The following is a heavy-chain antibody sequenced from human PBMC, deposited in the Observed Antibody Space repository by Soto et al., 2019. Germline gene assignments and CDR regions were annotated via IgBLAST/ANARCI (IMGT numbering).Heavy chain of an antibody. CDR1: GFAFSTYA. CDR3: AKAIVVVISTGFYFDY. CDR2: ISGNSGST. Sequence: GSLRLSCAASGFAFSTYAMSWVRQAPGKGLEWVSGISGNSGSTYYADFVKGRFTISRDNSKNTLYLQMNSLRAEDTAVYYCAKAIVVVISTGFYFDYWGQGTLVTVSS. J-gene: IGHJ4*02. V-gene: IGHV3-23*01. D-gene: IGHD3-22*01.